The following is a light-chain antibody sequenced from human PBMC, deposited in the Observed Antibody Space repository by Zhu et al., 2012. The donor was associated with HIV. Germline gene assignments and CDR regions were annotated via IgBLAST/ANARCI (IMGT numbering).Light chain of an antibody. CDR2: DAS. CDR3: QQHGTSPYT. J-gene: IGKJ2*01. CDR1: QSVSGNY. Sequence: NVLTQSPATLSLSPGERATLSCGASQSVSGNYVVWYQQKPGLAPRLLIYDASKRATGIPDRFSGSGSGTEFTLTISRLEPEDFAVYYCQQHGTSPYTFGQGTKLKI. V-gene: IGKV3D-20*01.